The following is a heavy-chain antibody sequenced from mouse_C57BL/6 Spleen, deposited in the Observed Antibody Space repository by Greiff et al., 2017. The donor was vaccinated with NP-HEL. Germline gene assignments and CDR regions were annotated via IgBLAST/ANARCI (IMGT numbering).Heavy chain of an antibody. CDR3: AMELRRGGYYAMDY. J-gene: IGHJ4*01. D-gene: IGHD2-4*01. CDR1: GYAFSSSW. Sequence: QVQLKESGPELVKPGASVKISCKASGYAFSSSWMNWVKQRPGKGLEWIGRIYPGDGDTNYNGKFKGKATLTADKSSSTAYMQLSSLTSEDSAVYFCAMELRRGGYYAMDYWGQGTSVTVSS. V-gene: IGHV1-82*01. CDR2: IYPGDGDT.